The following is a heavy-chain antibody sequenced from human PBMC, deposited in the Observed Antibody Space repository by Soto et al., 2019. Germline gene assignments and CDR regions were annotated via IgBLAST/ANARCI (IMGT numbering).Heavy chain of an antibody. CDR1: GGSISSGGYS. J-gene: IGHJ6*02. D-gene: IGHD6-13*01. V-gene: IGHV4-30-2*01. Sequence: SETLSLTCAVSGGSISSGGYSWSWIRQPPGKGLEWIGYIYHSGSTYYNPSLKSRVTISVDRSKNQFSLKLTSVTAADTAVYYCRRSSRYSTDVWGQGTTVTVSS. CDR3: RRSSRYSTDV. CDR2: IYHSGST.